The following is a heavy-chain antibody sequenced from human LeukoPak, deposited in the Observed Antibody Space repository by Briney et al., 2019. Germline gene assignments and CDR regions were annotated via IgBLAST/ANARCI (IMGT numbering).Heavy chain of an antibody. CDR2: IKQDGGEI. CDR3: ARGPRGYSSSWSVSNEYFQH. J-gene: IGHJ1*01. V-gene: IGHV3-7*03. Sequence: GGSLRLSCAASGFTFSRYWMSWVRQVPRKGLEWVANIKQDGGEIYYVDSVKGRFTISRDNAKNSLYLQMNSLRAEDTAVYYCARGPRGYSSSWSVSNEYFQHWGQGTLVTVSS. CDR1: GFTFSRYW. D-gene: IGHD6-13*01.